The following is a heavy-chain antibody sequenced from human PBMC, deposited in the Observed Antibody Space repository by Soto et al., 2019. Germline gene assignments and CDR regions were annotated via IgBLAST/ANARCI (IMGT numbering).Heavy chain of an antibody. CDR2: INYSGST. J-gene: IGHJ4*02. Sequence: ASETLSLTCAVYGGSCSGSLWSWIWQPPGKGLEWIGYINYSGSTNYNPSLKSRVSISVDTSRKQFSLKLSSVTAADTAVYYGARGASSGFWYAYWGQGTLVTVSS. D-gene: IGHD3-22*01. CDR3: ARGASSGFWYAY. V-gene: IGHV4-59*01. CDR1: GGSCSGSL.